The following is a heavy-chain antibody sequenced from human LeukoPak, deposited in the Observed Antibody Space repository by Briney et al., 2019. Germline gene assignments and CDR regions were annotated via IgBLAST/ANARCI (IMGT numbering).Heavy chain of an antibody. V-gene: IGHV4-59*08. J-gene: IGHJ6*02. Sequence: SETLSLTCTVSGRSISSYYWSWIRQPPGRGLEWIGYIYYCGSTNYNPSLKSRVTISVATSKNQFSLKLSSVTAADTAVYYCARRIAARPDKGEVLDYYYYYGMVVWGQGTTVTVSS. CDR2: IYYCGST. D-gene: IGHD6-6*01. CDR1: GRSISSYY. CDR3: ARRIAARPDKGEVLDYYYYYGMVV.